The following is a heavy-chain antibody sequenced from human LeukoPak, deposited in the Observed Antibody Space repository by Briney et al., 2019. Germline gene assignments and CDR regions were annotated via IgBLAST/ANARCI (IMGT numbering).Heavy chain of an antibody. Sequence: GGSLRLSCAASGFPFSSYSMNWVRQAPGKGLEWVSSISSSSSYIYYADSVKGRFTISRDNSKNSLYLQMNSLRTVDTAVYYCAGDPGATSSGYWGQGTLVTVPS. J-gene: IGHJ4*02. V-gene: IGHV3-21*01. CDR2: ISSSSSYI. CDR3: AGDPGATSSGY. D-gene: IGHD1-26*01. CDR1: GFPFSSYS.